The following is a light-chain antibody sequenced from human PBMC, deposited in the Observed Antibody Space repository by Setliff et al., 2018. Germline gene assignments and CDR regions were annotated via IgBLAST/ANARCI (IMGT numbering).Light chain of an antibody. CDR3: SSYAGSNNPYV. CDR2: EVS. Sequence: QSVLTQPPSASGSPGQSVTISCTGTSSDVGGYNYVSWYRQHPGKAPKLMIYEVSKRPSGVPDRFSGSKSGNTASLTVSGLQAEDEADYYCSSYAGSNNPYVFGTGTKSPS. CDR1: SSDVGGYNY. J-gene: IGLJ1*01. V-gene: IGLV2-8*01.